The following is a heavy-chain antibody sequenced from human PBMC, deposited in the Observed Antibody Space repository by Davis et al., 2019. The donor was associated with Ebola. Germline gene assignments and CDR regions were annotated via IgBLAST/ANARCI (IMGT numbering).Heavy chain of an antibody. CDR2: INAGNGNT. CDR1: GYTFTSYA. J-gene: IGHJ4*02. V-gene: IGHV1-3*01. Sequence: AASVKVSCKASGYTFTSYAMHWVRQAPGQRLEWMGWINAGNGNTKYSQKFQGRVTMTRDTSTSTVYMELSSLRSEDTAVYYCARDGIPWLVRGYFDYWGQGTLVTVSS. D-gene: IGHD6-19*01. CDR3: ARDGIPWLVRGYFDY.